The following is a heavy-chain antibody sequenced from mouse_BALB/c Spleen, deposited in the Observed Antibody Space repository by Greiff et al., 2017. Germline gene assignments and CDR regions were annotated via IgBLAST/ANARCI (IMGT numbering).Heavy chain of an antibody. CDR3: ARGHYYGSSYGAY. CDR2: IDPANGNT. CDR1: GFNIKDTY. Sequence: EVQLQQSGAELVKPGASVKLSCTASGFNIKDTYMHWVKQRPEQGLEWIGRIDPANGNTKYDPKFQGKATITADTSSNTAYLQLSSLTSEDTAVYYCARGHYYGSSYGAYWGQGTLVTVSA. D-gene: IGHD1-1*01. J-gene: IGHJ3*01. V-gene: IGHV14-3*02.